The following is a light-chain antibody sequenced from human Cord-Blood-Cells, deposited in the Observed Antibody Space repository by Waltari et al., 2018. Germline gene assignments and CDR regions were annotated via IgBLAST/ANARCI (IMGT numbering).Light chain of an antibody. Sequence: QSALTQPASVSGSPGQSITISCTGTSSDVGSYNLVSWYQQHPVKAPKLMIYEVSKRPSGVSNRFSGSKSCNTASLTISGLQAEDEADYYCCSYAGSSTWVFGGGTKLTVL. CDR3: CSYAGSSTWV. CDR1: SSDVGSYNL. V-gene: IGLV2-23*02. J-gene: IGLJ3*02. CDR2: EVS.